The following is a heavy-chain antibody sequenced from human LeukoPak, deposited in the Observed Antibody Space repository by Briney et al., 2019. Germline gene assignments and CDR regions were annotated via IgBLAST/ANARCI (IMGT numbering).Heavy chain of an antibody. CDR1: GFTFSSYW. CDR3: AGLPAYYYDTSGFYFDY. V-gene: IGHV3-74*01. Sequence: LPGGSLRLSCAASGFTFSSYWMHWVRQAPGKGLVWVSRIKSDGSFTNYADSVKGRFTISRDNAKNTLNLQMNSLRAEDTAVYYCAGLPAYYYDTSGFYFDYWGQGTLVTVSS. CDR2: IKSDGSFT. J-gene: IGHJ4*02. D-gene: IGHD3-22*01.